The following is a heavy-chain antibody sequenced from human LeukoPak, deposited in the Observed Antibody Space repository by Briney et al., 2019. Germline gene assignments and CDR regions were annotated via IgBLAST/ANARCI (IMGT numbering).Heavy chain of an antibody. CDR1: GGTFSSYA. D-gene: IGHD2-21*01. CDR3: ARVTRWGSRQGIYYYYMDV. V-gene: IGHV1-69*05. J-gene: IGHJ6*03. Sequence: GASVKVSCKASGGTFSSYAISWVRQAPGQGLEWMGGIIPIFGTANYAQKFQGRVTITTDESTSTAYMELSSLRSEDTAVYYCARVTRWGSRQGIYYYYMDVWGKGTTVTVSS. CDR2: IIPIFGTA.